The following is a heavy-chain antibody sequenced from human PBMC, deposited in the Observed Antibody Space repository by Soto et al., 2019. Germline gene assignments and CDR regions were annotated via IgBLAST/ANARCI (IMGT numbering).Heavy chain of an antibody. V-gene: IGHV3-21*01. CDR3: TREHVVTVFRRGQRGSFDN. CDR2: ITSGSDYI. Sequence: GGSLRLSCAASGFTFSSYTMNWVRQAPGKGLEWVAFITSGSDYIYYADSVKGRFTISRDDANNSLFLQMSSLRAEDTAVYYCTREHVVTVFRRGQRGSFDNWSQGTLVTVSS. J-gene: IGHJ4*02. CDR1: GFTFSSYT. D-gene: IGHD3-10*01.